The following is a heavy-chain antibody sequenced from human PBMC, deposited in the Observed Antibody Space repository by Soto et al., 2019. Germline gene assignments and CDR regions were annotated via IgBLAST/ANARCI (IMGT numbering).Heavy chain of an antibody. J-gene: IGHJ6*02. Sequence: GSLRLSCAASGFTVSSNYMSWVRQAPAKGLEWVSVIYSGGSTYYADSVKGRFTISRDNSKNTLYLQMNSLRAEDTAVYYCARGKRITIFGVVTRNSYGMDVWGQGTTVTVSS. CDR3: ARGKRITIFGVVTRNSYGMDV. CDR2: IYSGGST. CDR1: GFTVSSNY. V-gene: IGHV3-53*01. D-gene: IGHD3-3*01.